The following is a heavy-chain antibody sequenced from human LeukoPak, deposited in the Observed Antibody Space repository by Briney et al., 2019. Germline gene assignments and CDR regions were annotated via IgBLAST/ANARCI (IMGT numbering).Heavy chain of an antibody. D-gene: IGHD2/OR15-2a*01. J-gene: IGHJ3*02. V-gene: IGHV3-9*01. CDR3: ARDPSSMDAFDI. CDR2: ISWNSGSI. CDR1: GFTFDDYA. Sequence: GGSLRLSCAASGFTFDDYAMHWVRQAPGKGLEWVSGISWNSGSIGYADSVKGRFTISRDNAKNSLYLQMNSLRAEDTAVYYCARDPSSMDAFDIWGQGTMVTVSS.